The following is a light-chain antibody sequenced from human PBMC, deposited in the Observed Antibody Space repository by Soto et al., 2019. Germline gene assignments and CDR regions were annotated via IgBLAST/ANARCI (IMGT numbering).Light chain of an antibody. V-gene: IGKV3-15*01. CDR1: QSVISY. CDR2: GAA. CDR3: QQYNNWPWLT. Sequence: EVVMTQSPVTLSVSPGEGATLSCRASQSVISYLAWYQQKPGQAPRLLIYGAATRATGVPARFSGSGSGTEFTLTISSLQPEDFGVYYCQQYNNWPWLTFGGGTKVEI. J-gene: IGKJ4*01.